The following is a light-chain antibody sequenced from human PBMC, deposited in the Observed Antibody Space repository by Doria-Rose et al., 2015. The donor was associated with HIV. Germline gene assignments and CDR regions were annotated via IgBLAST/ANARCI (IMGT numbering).Light chain of an antibody. CDR2: WAS. CDR3: QQYYDTPS. V-gene: IGKV4-1*01. Sequence: DIQMTQSPESLGMSLGEMATLNCKSNQSLLYTSKNYLAWYQQKPGQPPKLLIYWASTRQSGVPARFSGSGSGTDFTLTISSLEAEDVAVYDCQQYYDTPSFGPGTTVDIK. CDR1: QSLLYTSKNY. J-gene: IGKJ3*01.